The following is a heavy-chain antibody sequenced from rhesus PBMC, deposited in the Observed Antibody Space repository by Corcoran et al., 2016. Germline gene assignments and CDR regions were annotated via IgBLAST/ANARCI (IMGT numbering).Heavy chain of an antibody. J-gene: IGHJ4*01. D-gene: IGHD2-15*01. Sequence: QVQLQQWGEGLVKPSETLSLTCAVYGGSISGYYSWSWIRQPPGKGLEWIGYIYGNRESTNYNPSRKNRVTISKDKSKNQFSLKLSAGTAADTAVYYCARRRVGGLYFDYWGQGVLVTVSS. CDR3: ARRRVGGLYFDY. CDR2: IYGNREST. V-gene: IGHV4-73*01. CDR1: GGSISGYYS.